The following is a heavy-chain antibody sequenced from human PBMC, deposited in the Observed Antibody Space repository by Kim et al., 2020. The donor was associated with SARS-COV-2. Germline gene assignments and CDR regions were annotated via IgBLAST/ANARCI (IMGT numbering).Heavy chain of an antibody. J-gene: IGHJ4*02. CDR1: GFTFSDYY. CDR2: ISSSGSTI. CDR3: ARNELLWFGESHFDY. Sequence: GGSLRLSCAASGFTFSDYYMSWIRQAPGKGLEWVSYISSSGSTIYYADSVKGRFTISRDNAKNSLYLQMNSLRAEDPAVYYCARNELLWFGESHFDYWGQGTLVTVSS. D-gene: IGHD3-10*01. V-gene: IGHV3-11*04.